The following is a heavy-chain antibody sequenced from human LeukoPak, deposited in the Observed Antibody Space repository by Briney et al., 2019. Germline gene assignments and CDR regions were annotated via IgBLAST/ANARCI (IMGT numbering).Heavy chain of an antibody. CDR2: ISSSSSYI. D-gene: IGHD3-10*01. CDR3: ARAGYYYGSGSYLDY. V-gene: IGHV3-21*04. J-gene: IGHJ4*02. Sequence: GGSLRLSCAASGFTFSSYSMNWVRQAPGKGLEWVSSISSSSSYIYYADSVKGRFTISGDNAKNSLYLQMNSLRAEDTAVYYCARAGYYYGSGSYLDYWGQGTLVTVSS. CDR1: GFTFSSYS.